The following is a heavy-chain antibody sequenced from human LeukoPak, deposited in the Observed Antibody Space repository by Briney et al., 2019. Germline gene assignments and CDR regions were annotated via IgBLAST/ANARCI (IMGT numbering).Heavy chain of an antibody. V-gene: IGHV4-34*01. CDR2: INHSGST. D-gene: IGHD4-17*01. Sequence: SETLSLTCAVYGGSFSGYYWSWIRQPAGKGLEWIGEINHSGSTNYNPSLKSRVTISVDTSKNQFSLKLSSVTAADTAVYYCARGDYGDYTFDYWGRGTLVTVSS. CDR3: ARGDYGDYTFDY. J-gene: IGHJ4*02. CDR1: GGSFSGYY.